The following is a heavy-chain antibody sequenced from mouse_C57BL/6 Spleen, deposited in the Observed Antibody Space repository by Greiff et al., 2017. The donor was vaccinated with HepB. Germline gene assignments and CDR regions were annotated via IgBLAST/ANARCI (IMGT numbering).Heavy chain of an antibody. J-gene: IGHJ3*01. CDR1: GYTFTDYE. CDR2: IDPETGGT. D-gene: IGHD1-1*01. Sequence: VQLQESGAELVRPGASVTLSCKASGYTFTDYEMHWVKQTPVHGLEWIGAIDPETGGTAYNQKFKGKAILTADNSSSTAYMELRRLTSEDSAVYYCTRLNYYGSSYALAWFAYWGQGTLVTVSA. CDR3: TRLNYYGSSYALAWFAY. V-gene: IGHV1-15*01.